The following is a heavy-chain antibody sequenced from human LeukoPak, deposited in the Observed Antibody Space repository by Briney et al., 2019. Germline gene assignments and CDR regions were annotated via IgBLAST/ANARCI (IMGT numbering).Heavy chain of an antibody. D-gene: IGHD3-10*01. CDR1: GGSISSSNW. CDR2: IYHSGST. CDR3: ARAGISEGTMVRGVLDY. Sequence: SETLSLTCAVSGGSISSSNWWSWVRQPPGKGLEWIGEIYHSGSTNYNPSLKSRVTISVDKSKNQFSLKLSSVTAADTAVYYCARAGISEGTMVRGVLDYWGQGTLVTVSS. V-gene: IGHV4-4*02. J-gene: IGHJ4*02.